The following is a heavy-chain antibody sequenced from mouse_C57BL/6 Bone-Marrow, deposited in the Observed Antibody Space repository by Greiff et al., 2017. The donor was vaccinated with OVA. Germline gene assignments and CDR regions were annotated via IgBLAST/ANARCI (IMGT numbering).Heavy chain of an antibody. J-gene: IGHJ4*01. CDR3: AREGELGRAMDY. CDR2: ISDGGSYI. Sequence: EVMLVESGGGLVKPGGSLKLSCAASGFTFSSYAMSWVRQTPEKRLEWVATISDGGSYIYYPDNVKGRFTISRDNAKNNLYLQMSHLKSEDTAMYYCAREGELGRAMDYWGQGTSVTVSS. CDR1: GFTFSSYA. D-gene: IGHD4-1*01. V-gene: IGHV5-4*01.